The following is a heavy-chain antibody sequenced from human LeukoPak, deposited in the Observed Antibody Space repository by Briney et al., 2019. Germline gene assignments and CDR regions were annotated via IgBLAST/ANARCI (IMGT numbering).Heavy chain of an antibody. CDR2: ISSNGGNT. V-gene: IGHV3-64*01. J-gene: IGHJ4*02. D-gene: IGHD5-18*01. CDR3: ARGSGPAMYGLSFDY. CDR1: GFTFSIYA. Sequence: PGGSLRLSCAASGFTFSIYAMHWVRQAPGKGLEYVSAISSNGGNTYYANSVKGRFTISRDNSKNTLYLQMNSLRAEDTAVYYCARGSGPAMYGLSFDYWGQGTLVTVSS.